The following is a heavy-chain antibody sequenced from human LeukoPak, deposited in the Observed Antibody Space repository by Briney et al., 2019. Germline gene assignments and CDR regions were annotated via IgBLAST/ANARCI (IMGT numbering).Heavy chain of an antibody. V-gene: IGHV1-18*01. Sequence: ASVEVSCKASGYTFTSYGISWVRQAPGQGLEWMGWISAYNGNTNYAQKLQGRVTMTTDTSTSTAYMELRSLRSDDTAVYYCARDRVVGATGDFGYWGQGTLVTVSS. J-gene: IGHJ4*02. CDR1: GYTFTSYG. CDR2: ISAYNGNT. D-gene: IGHD1-26*01. CDR3: ARDRVVGATGDFGY.